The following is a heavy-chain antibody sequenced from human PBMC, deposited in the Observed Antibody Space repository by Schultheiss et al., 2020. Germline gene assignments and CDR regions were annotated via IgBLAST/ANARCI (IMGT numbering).Heavy chain of an antibody. CDR2: ISSSGSTI. J-gene: IGHJ4*02. CDR1: GFTFSDYY. CDR3: ASSPTLGVVTHGTFDY. D-gene: IGHD3-22*01. V-gene: IGHV3-11*01. Sequence: GGSLRLSCAASGFTFSDYYMSWIRQAPGKGLEWVSYISSSGSTIYYADSVKGRFTISRDNAKNSLYLQMNSLRAEDTAVYYCASSPTLGVVTHGTFDYWGQGTLVTVSS.